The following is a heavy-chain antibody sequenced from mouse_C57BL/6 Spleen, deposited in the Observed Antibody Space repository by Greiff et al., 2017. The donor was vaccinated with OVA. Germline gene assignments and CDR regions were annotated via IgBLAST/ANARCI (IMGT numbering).Heavy chain of an antibody. CDR2: ISSGGSYT. CDR3: ARQELLFDY. Sequence: EVQVVESGGDLVKPGGSLKLSCAASGFTFSSYGMSWVRQTPDKRLEWVATISSGGSYTYYPDSVKGRFTISRDNAKNTLYLQMSSLKSEDTAMYYCARQELLFDYWGQGTTLTVSS. J-gene: IGHJ2*01. CDR1: GFTFSSYG. V-gene: IGHV5-6*01.